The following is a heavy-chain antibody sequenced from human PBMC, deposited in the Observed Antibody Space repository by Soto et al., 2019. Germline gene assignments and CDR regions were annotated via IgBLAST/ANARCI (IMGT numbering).Heavy chain of an antibody. J-gene: IGHJ4*02. CDR2: IIPKFGTT. D-gene: IGHD4-17*01. Sequence: QVQLVQSGAEVKKPGSSVKVSCKASGGSFSTYGINWVRLAPGQGLDWRGGIIPKFGTTNYAQKFRGRVTITADESTNTAYMELNYLRSEDTAVYFCARELDPYYGGNSLSLDYWGQGTLVTVSS. V-gene: IGHV1-69*13. CDR3: ARELDPYYGGNSLSLDY. CDR1: GGSFSTYG.